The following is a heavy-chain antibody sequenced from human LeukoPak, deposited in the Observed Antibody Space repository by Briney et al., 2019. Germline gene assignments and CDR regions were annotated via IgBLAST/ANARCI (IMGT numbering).Heavy chain of an antibody. CDR3: ARHPPSTVTPFDY. J-gene: IGHJ4*02. Sequence: SETLSLTCAVYGGSFSGYYWSWIRQPPGKGLEWIGEINHSGSTNYNPSLKSRVTISVDTSKNQFSLKLSSVTAADTAVYYCARHPPSTVTPFDYWGQGTLVTVSS. D-gene: IGHD4-17*01. V-gene: IGHV4-34*01. CDR2: INHSGST. CDR1: GGSFSGYY.